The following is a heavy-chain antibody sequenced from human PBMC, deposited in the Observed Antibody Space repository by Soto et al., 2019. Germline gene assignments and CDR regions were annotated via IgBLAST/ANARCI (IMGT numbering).Heavy chain of an antibody. D-gene: IGHD6-19*01. CDR2: IGVAGDT. CDR1: GFTFSSYD. J-gene: IGHJ4*02. V-gene: IGHV3-13*01. Sequence: EVQLVESGGGLVQPGGSLRLSCAASGFTFSSYDMHWVRQVAGKGLEWVSAIGVAGDTYYPDSVKGRFTISRENAKNSLYIQMNLLRAEETAVYYCASGGCGSGWYGGGSTIDYWGQGTMVTVSS. CDR3: ASGGCGSGWYGGGSTIDY.